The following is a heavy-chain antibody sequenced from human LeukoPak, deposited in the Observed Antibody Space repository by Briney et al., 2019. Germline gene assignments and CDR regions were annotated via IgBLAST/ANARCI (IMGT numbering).Heavy chain of an antibody. J-gene: IGHJ4*02. D-gene: IGHD5-12*01. CDR2: IWYGGSSK. CDR1: GLTFSSYR. CDR3: AKDDSGYDSGITDY. V-gene: IGHV3-33*06. Sequence: GGPLTLPCAPSGLTFSSYRMHWPPHAPGKALEGVADIWYGGSSKYYADSVKGRFTISRDNSKNTLYLQMNSMRAEDTAVYYCAKDDSGYDSGITDYWGQGTLVTVSS.